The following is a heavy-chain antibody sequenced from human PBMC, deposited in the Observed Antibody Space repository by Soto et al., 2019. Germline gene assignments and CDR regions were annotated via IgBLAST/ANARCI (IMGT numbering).Heavy chain of an antibody. CDR2: IIPIFGTA. Sequence: ASVKVSCKASGGTFSSYAISWVRQAPGQGLEWMGGIIPIFGTANYAQKFQGRVTITADESTSTAYMELSSLRSEDTAVYYCARPPPMTYGDYGLGAFDIWGQGTMVTVSS. D-gene: IGHD4-17*01. V-gene: IGHV1-69*13. CDR3: ARPPPMTYGDYGLGAFDI. J-gene: IGHJ3*02. CDR1: GGTFSSYA.